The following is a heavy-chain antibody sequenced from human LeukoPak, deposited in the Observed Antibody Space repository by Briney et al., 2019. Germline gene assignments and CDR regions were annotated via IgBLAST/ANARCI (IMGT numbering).Heavy chain of an antibody. CDR2: ISGSGGST. D-gene: IGHD4-17*01. V-gene: IGHV3-23*01. CDR3: AKASDYGDLNYYYYYGMDV. CDR1: GFTFSSYA. Sequence: GGSLRLSCAASGFTFSSYAMSWVRQAPGKGLEWVSAISGSGGSTYYADSVKGRFTISRDNSKNTLYLQMNSLRAEDTAIYYCAKASDYGDLNYYYYYGMDVWGKGTTVTVSS. J-gene: IGHJ6*04.